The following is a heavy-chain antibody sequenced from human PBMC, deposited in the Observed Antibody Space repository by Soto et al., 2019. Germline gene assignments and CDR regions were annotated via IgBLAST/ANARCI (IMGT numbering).Heavy chain of an antibody. CDR2: IGPESGAT. CDR3: GRGRSGRIGVFS. J-gene: IGHJ5*02. Sequence: GXSVKVSRKASGYRTTGHYIHCVRQAPGQGPEWMGEIGPESGATRYAQKFQGRVTMTRDMSMTTVYMELNNLSPDDTAVYYCGRGRSGRIGVFSWGQGTPVTVSS. D-gene: IGHD1-26*01. V-gene: IGHV1-2*02. CDR1: GYRTTGHY.